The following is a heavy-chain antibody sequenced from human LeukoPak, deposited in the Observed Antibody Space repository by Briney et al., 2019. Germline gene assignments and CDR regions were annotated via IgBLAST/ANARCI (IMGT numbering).Heavy chain of an antibody. CDR2: IYFDGST. D-gene: IGHD6-13*01. Sequence: SETLSLTCTVSGGSISSGDYYWGWIRQPPGKGLEWIGSIYFDGSTYYTPSRKRRVTISVDTSKNLFSLQRTSWTAADTAIYYCARLGSSWPHSYSDYWGQGTLVTASS. CDR1: GGSISSGDYY. CDR3: ARLGSSWPHSYSDY. J-gene: IGHJ4*02. V-gene: IGHV4-39*01.